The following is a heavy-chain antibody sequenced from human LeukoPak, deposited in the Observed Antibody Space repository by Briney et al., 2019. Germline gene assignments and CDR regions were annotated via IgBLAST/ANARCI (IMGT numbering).Heavy chain of an antibody. J-gene: IGHJ6*03. CDR1: GESFCGYY. V-gene: IGHV4-34*01. CDR2: INHSGST. D-gene: IGHD3-3*01. Sequence: PSETLSLTCAVYGESFCGYYWIWIRQPPGKGLEGIGEINHSGSTNYNPSLKSRVTISVDTPKNQFSLKLSSVTAADTAVYYCARVRLLRFLYYYYYMDVWGKGTTVTVSS. CDR3: ARVRLLRFLYYYYYMDV.